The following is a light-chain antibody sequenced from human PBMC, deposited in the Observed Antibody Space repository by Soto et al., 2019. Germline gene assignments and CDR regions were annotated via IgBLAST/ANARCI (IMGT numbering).Light chain of an antibody. CDR3: PHHGSPAT. V-gene: IGKV3-20*01. Sequence: EMGLTQSPGTLSLTPGERATLSCRASQSVSNNYLAWYQQKPGQAPRLLIYGASNRATGIPDRFSGSGSGTDFTLTISRLEPEDFEVYYSPHHGSPATFRQGTKQDIK. CDR2: GAS. J-gene: IGKJ1*01. CDR1: QSVSNNY.